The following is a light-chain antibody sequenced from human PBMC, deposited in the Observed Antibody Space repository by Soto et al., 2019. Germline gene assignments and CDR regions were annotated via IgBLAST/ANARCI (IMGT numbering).Light chain of an antibody. V-gene: IGKV3-20*01. J-gene: IGKJ2*01. CDR2: GAS. CDR3: HQYDNAPQT. Sequence: EIVLMQSPVTLSLSPGERATLSCRASQTLRRTYIAWYQQKPGQAPRVLIYGASKRATGIPGRFSGSGSGKDFSLTISRLEPADFAVYYCHQYDNAPQTYGQGTKVDIK. CDR1: QTLRRTY.